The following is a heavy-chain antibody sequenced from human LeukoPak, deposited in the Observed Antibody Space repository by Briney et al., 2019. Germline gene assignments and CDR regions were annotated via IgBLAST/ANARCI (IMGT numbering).Heavy chain of an antibody. D-gene: IGHD5-12*01. J-gene: IGHJ6*03. CDR2: INPNSGVT. V-gene: IGHV1-2*02. CDR3: AKDRYGDYEAPFHYYMDA. CDR1: GDTFTDYY. Sequence: GASVKVSCKTSGDTFTDYYIHWVRQAPGQGLEWMGWINPNSGVTNYAQKLQGRVTITRDTSIDTAYMQLSRLRSDDTAVYYCAKDRYGDYEAPFHYYMDAWGRGTTVTVSS.